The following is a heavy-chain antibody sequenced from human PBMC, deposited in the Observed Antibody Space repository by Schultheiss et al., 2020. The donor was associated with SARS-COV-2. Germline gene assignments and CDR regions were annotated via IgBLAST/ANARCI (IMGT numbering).Heavy chain of an antibody. V-gene: IGHV1-3*01. Sequence: ASVKVSCKASGYTFTSYGISWVRQAPGQGLEWMGWINAGNGNTKYSQKFQGRVTITRDTSASTAYMELSSLRSEDTAVYYCARGDCSGGSCYGLDGAFDIWGQGTMVTVSS. CDR3: ARGDCSGGSCYGLDGAFDI. J-gene: IGHJ3*02. CDR1: GYTFTSYG. CDR2: INAGNGNT. D-gene: IGHD2-15*01.